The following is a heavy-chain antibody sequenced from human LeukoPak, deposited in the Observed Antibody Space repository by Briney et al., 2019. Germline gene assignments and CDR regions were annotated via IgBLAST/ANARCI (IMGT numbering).Heavy chain of an antibody. V-gene: IGHV3-74*01. Sequence: GGSLRLSCTASEFTFSSYWMHWVRQPPGKGLGWVSRINSDGSSTSYADAVKGRFTISRDDAKNTLYLRMNSLRAEDTAVYYCARGGLTGTTIPYFDYWGQGTLVTVSS. CDR2: INSDGSST. J-gene: IGHJ4*02. CDR1: EFTFSSYW. CDR3: ARGGLTGTTIPYFDY. D-gene: IGHD1-7*01.